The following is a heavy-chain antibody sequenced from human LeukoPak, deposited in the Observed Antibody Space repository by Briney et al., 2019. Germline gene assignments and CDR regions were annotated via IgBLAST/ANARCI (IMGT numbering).Heavy chain of an antibody. CDR1: GFTFSSYS. V-gene: IGHV3-21*01. J-gene: IGHJ4*02. D-gene: IGHD2-2*01. CDR3: AKGAHDCSGSSCSMD. Sequence: PGGSLRLSCAASGFTFSSYSMNWVRQAPGKGLEWVSSISSSSSYVYYADSVKGRFTISRDNAKNSLYLQMNSLRAEDTAVYYCAKGAHDCSGSSCSMDWGQGTLVTVSS. CDR2: ISSSSSYV.